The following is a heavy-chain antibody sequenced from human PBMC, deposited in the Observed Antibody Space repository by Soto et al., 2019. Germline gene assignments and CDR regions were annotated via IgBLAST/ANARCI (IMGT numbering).Heavy chain of an antibody. D-gene: IGHD2-21*01. CDR3: VRDWAYSFDF. Sequence: EVQLVESGGGLVQPGGSLRLSCAASGFALNDYNMKWVRQAPGKGLEWVSDISGTSGATYYADSVKGRFTISRDTAKNSLYLKMNTLGAEETAIYYCVRDWAYSFDFWGQGPLVTVSS. CDR2: ISGTSGAT. J-gene: IGHJ5*01. V-gene: IGHV3-48*01. CDR1: GFALNDYN.